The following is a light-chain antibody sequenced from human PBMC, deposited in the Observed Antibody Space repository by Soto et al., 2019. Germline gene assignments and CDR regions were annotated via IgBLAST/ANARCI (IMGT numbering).Light chain of an antibody. CDR1: QSVSSN. CDR2: GAS. V-gene: IGKV3-15*01. J-gene: IGKJ1*01. CDR3: QQYNNWPPSWT. Sequence: EIVMTQSPATLSVSPGERATLSCRASQSVSSNLAWYQQKPGQAPRLLIYGASTRATGIPARFSGSGSGTEFTLTISSLQPEDFAVYYCQQYNNWPPSWTFGQGTKV.